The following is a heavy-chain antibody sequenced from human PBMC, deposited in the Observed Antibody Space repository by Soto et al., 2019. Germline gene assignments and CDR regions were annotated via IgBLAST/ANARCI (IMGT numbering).Heavy chain of an antibody. D-gene: IGHD3-3*01. Sequence: GGSLRLSCAASGFTFKSHAMNWVRQAPGKGLEWVSSISGSGGSTYYTDPVKGRFIISRDNSKSMVYLKMTSLRAEDTALYYCAKDRSPNDDFWSGYPFFDYWGQGILVTVSS. CDR1: GFTFKSHA. CDR3: AKDRSPNDDFWSGYPFFDY. V-gene: IGHV3-23*01. CDR2: ISGSGGST. J-gene: IGHJ4*02.